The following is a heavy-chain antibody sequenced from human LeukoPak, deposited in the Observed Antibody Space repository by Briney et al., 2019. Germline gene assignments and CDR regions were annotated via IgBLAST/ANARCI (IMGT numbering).Heavy chain of an antibody. Sequence: GGSLRLSCAASRFTFSNYAMHWVRQAPGKGLEYVSAISSNGGSTYYANSVKGRFTISRDNSKNTLYLQMGSLRAEDMAVYYCARDAGYSSGWYFDYWGQGTLVTVSS. V-gene: IGHV3-64*01. CDR2: ISSNGGST. J-gene: IGHJ4*02. CDR3: ARDAGYSSGWYFDY. D-gene: IGHD6-19*01. CDR1: RFTFSNYA.